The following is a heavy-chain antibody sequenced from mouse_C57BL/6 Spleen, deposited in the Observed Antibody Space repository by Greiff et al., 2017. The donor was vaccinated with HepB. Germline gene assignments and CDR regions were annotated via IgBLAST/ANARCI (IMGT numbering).Heavy chain of an antibody. J-gene: IGHJ1*03. CDR1: GYTFTSYG. CDR2: IYPRSGNT. CDR3: ARSGITTVKYFDV. D-gene: IGHD1-1*01. Sequence: QVQLKQSGAELARPGASVKLSCKASGYTFTSYGISWVKQRTGQGLEWIGEIYPRSGNTYYNEKFKGKATLTADKSSSTAYMELRSLTSEDSAVYFCARSGITTVKYFDVWGTGTTVTVSS. V-gene: IGHV1-81*01.